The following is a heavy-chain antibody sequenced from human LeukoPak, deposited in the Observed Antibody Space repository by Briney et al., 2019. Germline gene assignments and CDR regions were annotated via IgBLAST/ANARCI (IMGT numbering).Heavy chain of an antibody. CDR2: INPNSGGT. CDR1: GYTFTGYY. V-gene: IGHV1-2*02. Sequence: GASVKVSCKASGYTFTGYYIHWVRQAPGQGLEWMGWINPNSGGTNYAQKFQGRVTMTRDTSIRTAYMEVTRLTSDDTAVYYCASEFPTSGLLGSPGNYMDVWGKGTTVTVSS. CDR3: ASEFPTSGLLGSPGNYMDV. D-gene: IGHD2-8*02. J-gene: IGHJ6*03.